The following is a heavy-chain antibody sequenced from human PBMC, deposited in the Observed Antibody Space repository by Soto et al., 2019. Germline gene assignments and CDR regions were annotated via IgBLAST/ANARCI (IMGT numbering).Heavy chain of an antibody. CDR2: IYYSGST. D-gene: IGHD3-9*01. Sequence: ETLSLTCTVSGGSISSSSYYWGWIRQPPGKGLEWIGSIYYSGSTYYNPSLKSRVTISVDTSKNQFSLKLSSVTAADTAVYYCASILTGSPLSYYFDYWGQGTLVTVSS. J-gene: IGHJ4*02. CDR1: GGSISSSSYY. CDR3: ASILTGSPLSYYFDY. V-gene: IGHV4-39*01.